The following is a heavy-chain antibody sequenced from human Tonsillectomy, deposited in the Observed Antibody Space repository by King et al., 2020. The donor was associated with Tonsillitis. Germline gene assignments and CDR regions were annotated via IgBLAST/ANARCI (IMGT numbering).Heavy chain of an antibody. CDR1: GGSLKSGDYS. V-gene: IGHV4-30-2*01. J-gene: IGHJ4*02. CDR3: ARGGAGDHFDY. CDR2: IFHSGNT. Sequence: QLQESGSGLVKPAQTLSLTRAVSGGSLKSGDYSWSWIRQPPGKGLEWIGYIFHSGNTYYSPSLQSRITISVDRSKNQFSLTLTSVTAADTAVYYCARGGAGDHFDYWGQGILVTVSS. D-gene: IGHD3-16*01.